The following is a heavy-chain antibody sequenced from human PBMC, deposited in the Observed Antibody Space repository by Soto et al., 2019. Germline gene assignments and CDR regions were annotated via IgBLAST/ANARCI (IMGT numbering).Heavy chain of an antibody. CDR1: GFTFSSYS. CDR3: ARVDSSSWYYFDY. CDR2: ISSSSSYI. J-gene: IGHJ4*02. D-gene: IGHD6-13*01. Sequence: VQLVESGGGLVKPGGSLRLSCAASGFTFSSYSMNWVRQAPGKGLEWVSSISSSSSYIYYADSVKGRFTISRDNAKNSLYLQMNSLRAEDTAVYYCARVDSSSWYYFDYWGQGTLVTVSS. V-gene: IGHV3-21*01.